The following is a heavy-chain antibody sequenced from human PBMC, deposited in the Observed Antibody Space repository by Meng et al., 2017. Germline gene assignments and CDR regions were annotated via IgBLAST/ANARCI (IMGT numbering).Heavy chain of an antibody. D-gene: IGHD3-22*01. V-gene: IGHV3-23*01. CDR2: IVAGGATT. J-gene: IGHJ4*01. Sequence: GESLKISCAASGFIFTRCDMGWVRQTPGKGLEWVSSIVAGGATTYYADSVKGRFTISRDNSKNSVSLQMTSLRAEDTAVYYCAKYLSRDSGSYFFALESWGQG. CDR3: AKYLSRDSGSYFFALES. CDR1: GFIFTRCD.